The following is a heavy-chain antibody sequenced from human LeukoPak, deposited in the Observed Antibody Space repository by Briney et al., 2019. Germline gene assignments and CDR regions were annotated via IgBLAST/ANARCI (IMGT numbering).Heavy chain of an antibody. CDR3: ARDLMVGSPFDS. D-gene: IGHD2-8*01. Sequence: GGCLRLSCAASGFTFSNYWMHWVRQTPGKGLVWVSRINTDGSTSYADSVKGRFTIFRDNAKNTLYLQMNSLRAEDTAVYYCARDLMVGSPFDSWGQGTLVTVSS. J-gene: IGHJ4*02. CDR1: GFTFSNYW. V-gene: IGHV3-74*01. CDR2: INTDGST.